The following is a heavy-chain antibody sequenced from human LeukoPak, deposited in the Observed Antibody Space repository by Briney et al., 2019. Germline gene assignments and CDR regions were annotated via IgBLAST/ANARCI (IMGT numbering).Heavy chain of an antibody. J-gene: IGHJ6*03. CDR2: TSASGGST. D-gene: IGHD3-22*01. CDR1: QFTLSSYA. V-gene: IGHV3-23*01. Sequence: PGGSLRLSCAASQFTLSSYAMTWVRQAPGKGLEWVSTTSASGGSTYYADSVKGRFTISRDNSKNTVYLQMNSLRAEDTAVYYCAKDRPENYDRSGISHMDVWGKGTTVTVSS. CDR3: AKDRPENYDRSGISHMDV.